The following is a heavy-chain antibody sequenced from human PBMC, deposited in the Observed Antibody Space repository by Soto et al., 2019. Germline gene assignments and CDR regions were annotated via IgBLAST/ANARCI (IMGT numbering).Heavy chain of an antibody. V-gene: IGHV1-46*01. CDR1: GYTLIMYY. D-gene: IGHD3-22*01. CDR2: INPSGGST. Sequence: ASVKVSCKASGYTLIMYYMHWVRQAPGQGLEWMGIINPSGGSTTYAQKFQGRVTMTRDTSTSTVYMDLSSLRSEDTAVYYCARSPYSSGYYYAIDYWGRG. J-gene: IGHJ4*02. CDR3: ARSPYSSGYYYAIDY.